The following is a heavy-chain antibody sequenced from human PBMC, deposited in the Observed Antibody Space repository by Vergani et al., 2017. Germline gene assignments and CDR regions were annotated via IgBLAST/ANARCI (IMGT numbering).Heavy chain of an antibody. CDR2: ISWNSGSI. V-gene: IGHV3-9*01. D-gene: IGHD5-12*01. Sequence: EVQLVESGGGLVQPGRSLRLSCAASGFTFDDYAMHWVRQAPGKGLEWVSGISWNSGSIGYADSVKGRFTISRDNAKNSLYLQMNSLRAEDTALYYCAKGATGYFQHWGQGTLVTVSS. CDR1: GFTFDDYA. J-gene: IGHJ1*01. CDR3: AKGATGYFQH.